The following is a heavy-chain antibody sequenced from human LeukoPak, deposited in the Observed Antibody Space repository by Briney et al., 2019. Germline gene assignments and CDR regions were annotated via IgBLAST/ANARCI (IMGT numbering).Heavy chain of an antibody. V-gene: IGHV3-64D*06. D-gene: IGHD3-10*01. Sequence: GGSLRLSCSASGFTFSSYAMHWVRQAPGKGLEYVSAISSNGGSTYYADSVKGRFTISRDNSKNTLYLQMSSLRAEDTAVYYCVNSGAGIIKSHFDYWGQGTLVTVSP. CDR2: ISSNGGST. J-gene: IGHJ4*02. CDR3: VNSGAGIIKSHFDY. CDR1: GFTFSSYA.